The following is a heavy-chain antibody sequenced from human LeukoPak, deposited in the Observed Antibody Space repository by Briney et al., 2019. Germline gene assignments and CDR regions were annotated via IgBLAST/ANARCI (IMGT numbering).Heavy chain of an antibody. D-gene: IGHD3-22*01. CDR1: GGSISSYY. J-gene: IGHJ3*02. V-gene: IGHV4-59*01. Sequence: PSETLSLTCTVSGGSISSYYWSWIRQPPGKGLEWIGYIYYSGSTNYNPSLKSRVTISVDTSKNQFSLKLSSVTAADTAVYYCARAPITMKTRDAFDIWGQGTMVTVSS. CDR2: IYYSGST. CDR3: ARAPITMKTRDAFDI.